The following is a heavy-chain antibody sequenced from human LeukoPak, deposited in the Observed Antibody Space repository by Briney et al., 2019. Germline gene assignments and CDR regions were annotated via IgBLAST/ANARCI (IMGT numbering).Heavy chain of an antibody. CDR2: IYYSGST. D-gene: IGHD3-22*01. CDR3: ERVRLTMIDY. J-gene: IGHJ4*02. V-gene: IGHV4-59*01. CDR1: GGSISSYY. Sequence: SETLSLTCTVSGGSISSYYWSWIRQPPGKGLEWIGYIYYSGSTNYNPSLKSRVTISVDTSKNQFSLKLSSVTAADTAVYYCERVRLTMIDYWGQGTLVTVSS.